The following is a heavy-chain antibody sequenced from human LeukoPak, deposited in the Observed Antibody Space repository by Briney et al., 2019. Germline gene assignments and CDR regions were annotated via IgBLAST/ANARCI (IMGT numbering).Heavy chain of an antibody. D-gene: IGHD4-11*01. CDR1: GGSISSYY. V-gene: IGHV4-59*01. CDR3: ARGATVTSFDY. Sequence: SETLSLTCTVSGGSISSYYWSWIRQPPRKGLEWIGYIYYSGSTNYNPSLKSRVTISVDTSKNQFSLKLSSVTAADTAVYYCARGATVTSFDYWGQGTLVTVSS. CDR2: IYYSGST. J-gene: IGHJ4*02.